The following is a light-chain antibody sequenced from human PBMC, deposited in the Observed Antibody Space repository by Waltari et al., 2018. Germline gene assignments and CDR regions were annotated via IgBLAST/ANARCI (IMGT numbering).Light chain of an antibody. CDR2: GVT. CDR3: CSFATSKTYV. Sequence: QSALTQPASVSGSPGQSITISCTGTNNDIGAYNYVSGYQQHPGKGPKLMIYGVTSRPSGISNRFSGSKSGNTASLTISGIQAEDEADYYCCSFATSKTYVFGTGTKVTVL. CDR1: NNDIGAYNY. J-gene: IGLJ1*01. V-gene: IGLV2-14*01.